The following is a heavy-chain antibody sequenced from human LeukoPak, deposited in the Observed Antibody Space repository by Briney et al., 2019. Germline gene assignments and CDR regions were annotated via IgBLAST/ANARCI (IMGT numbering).Heavy chain of an antibody. V-gene: IGHV7-4-1*02. Sequence: ASVKVSCKASGYTFTNYAMNWVRQAPGQGLEWMGWNNTNTGTPTYAQGFTGRFVFSLDTSVSTAYLQINSLKAVDTAVYYCAREITYFGSETYYDRGDYYYMDVWGKGTTVTVSS. J-gene: IGHJ6*03. CDR1: GYTFTNYA. D-gene: IGHD3-10*01. CDR2: NNTNTGTP. CDR3: AREITYFGSETYYDRGDYYYMDV.